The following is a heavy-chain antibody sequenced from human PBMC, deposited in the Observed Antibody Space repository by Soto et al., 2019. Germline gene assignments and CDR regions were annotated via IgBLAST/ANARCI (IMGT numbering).Heavy chain of an antibody. V-gene: IGHV3-33*01. J-gene: IGHJ6*02. CDR3: ARDPRPTTFYYYGMDV. CDR2: IWYDGSNK. Sequence: PGGSLRLSCAASGFTFSSYGMHWVRQAPGKGLEWVAVIWYDGSNKYYADSVKGRFTISRDNSKNTLYLQMNSLRAEDTAVYYCARDPRPTTFYYYGMDVWGQGTTVTVSS. D-gene: IGHD4-17*01. CDR1: GFTFSSYG.